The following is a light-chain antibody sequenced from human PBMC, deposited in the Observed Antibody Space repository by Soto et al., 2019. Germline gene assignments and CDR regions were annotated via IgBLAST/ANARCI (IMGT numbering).Light chain of an antibody. Sequence: QSALTQPPSASGSPGQSVTISCTGTSSDVGYYNYVSWYQQHPGKAPKLIIYEVNKRPSGVPVRFSGSKSGNTASLTVSGLQAEDEAEYYCTSYAVGINVVFGGGTKLTVL. CDR3: TSYAVGINVV. CDR2: EVN. CDR1: SSDVGYYNY. V-gene: IGLV2-8*01. J-gene: IGLJ2*01.